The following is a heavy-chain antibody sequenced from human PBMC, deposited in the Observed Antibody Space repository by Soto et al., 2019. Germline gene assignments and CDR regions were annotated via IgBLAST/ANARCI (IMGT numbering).Heavy chain of an antibody. D-gene: IGHD2-2*01. CDR1: GFTFSSYA. J-gene: IGHJ6*03. V-gene: IGHV3-23*01. CDR2: ISGSGGST. Sequence: GESLKISCAASGFTFSSYAMSWVRQAPGKGLEWVSAISGSGGSTYYADSVKGRFTISRDNSKNTLYLQMNSLRAEDTAVYYCAKDNCLSTSCKPHYYYYMDVWGKGTTVTVSS. CDR3: AKDNCLSTSCKPHYYYYMDV.